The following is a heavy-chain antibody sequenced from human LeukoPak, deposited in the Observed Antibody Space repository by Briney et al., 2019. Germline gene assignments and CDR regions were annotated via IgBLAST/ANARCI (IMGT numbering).Heavy chain of an antibody. CDR1: GGSISSYY. J-gene: IGHJ6*03. Sequence: PSETLSLTCTVSGGSISSYYWSWIRQPAGKGLEWIGRTYTSGSTNYNPSLKSRVTMSVDTSKNQFSLKLSSVTAADTAVYYCARDSLGATYYYYYYMDVWGKGTTVTVSS. D-gene: IGHD1-26*01. CDR3: ARDSLGATYYYYYYMDV. CDR2: TYTSGST. V-gene: IGHV4-4*07.